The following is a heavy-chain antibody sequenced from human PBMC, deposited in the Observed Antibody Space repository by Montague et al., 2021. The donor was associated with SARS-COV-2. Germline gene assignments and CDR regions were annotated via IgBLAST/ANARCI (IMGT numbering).Heavy chain of an antibody. J-gene: IGHJ4*02. D-gene: IGHD2-15*01. Sequence: SETLSLTCAVYGGSFSGYYWSWIRQPPGKGLEWIGEISHSGSTNYNPSLKSRVTISVDTSKNQLSLNLRSVTAADTTVYFCGRVILSAASNPFDCWGPGTLVTVSS. V-gene: IGHV4-34*01. CDR3: GRVILSAASNPFDC. CDR2: ISHSGST. CDR1: GGSFSGYY.